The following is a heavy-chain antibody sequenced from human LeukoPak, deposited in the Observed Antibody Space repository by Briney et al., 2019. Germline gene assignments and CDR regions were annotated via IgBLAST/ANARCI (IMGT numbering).Heavy chain of an antibody. D-gene: IGHD3-22*01. CDR1: GYTFTSYY. CDR2: INPSGGST. CDR3: ARYSSGYYYVPSNVIDY. Sequence: ASVKVSCKASGYTFTSYYMHWVRQAPGQGLEWMGIINPSGGSTSYAQKFQGRVTMTRDMSTSTVYMELSSLRSEDTAVYYCARYSSGYYYVPSNVIDYWGQGTLVTVSS. J-gene: IGHJ4*02. V-gene: IGHV1-46*01.